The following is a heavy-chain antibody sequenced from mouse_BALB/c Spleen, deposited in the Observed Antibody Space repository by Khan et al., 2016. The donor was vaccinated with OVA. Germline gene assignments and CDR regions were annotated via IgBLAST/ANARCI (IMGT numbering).Heavy chain of an antibody. CDR1: GFTFSSYG. CDR2: ISNGGSYT. Sequence: EVELVESGGDLVKPGGSLKLSCEASGFTFSSYGMSWVRQTPDKRLEWVATISNGGSYTYYPDSVKGRLTISRDNAKNTLYLQMSSLKSEDTAMYYCARLRFTSAAAWLDYWGQGTLVTVSA. V-gene: IGHV5-6*01. D-gene: IGHD1-2*01. CDR3: ARLRFTSAAAWLDY. J-gene: IGHJ3*01.